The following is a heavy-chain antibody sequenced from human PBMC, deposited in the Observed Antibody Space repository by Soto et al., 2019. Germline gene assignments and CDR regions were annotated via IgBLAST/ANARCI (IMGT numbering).Heavy chain of an antibody. CDR1: GFTFSSYG. V-gene: IGHV3-33*01. J-gene: IGHJ6*02. Sequence: QVQLVESGGGVVQPGRSLRLSCAASGFTFSSYGMHWVRQAPGKGLEWVAVIWLDGTNKYYADSVKGRFTISRDNSKNTLYLQMNSLRAEDTAVYYCARDRGYSGYDSPRYYYGMDVWGQGTTVTVSS. CDR2: IWLDGTNK. CDR3: ARDRGYSGYDSPRYYYGMDV. D-gene: IGHD5-12*01.